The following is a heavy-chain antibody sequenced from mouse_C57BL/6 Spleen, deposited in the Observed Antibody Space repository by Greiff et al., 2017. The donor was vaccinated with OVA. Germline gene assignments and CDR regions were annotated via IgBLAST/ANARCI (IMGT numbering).Heavy chain of an antibody. Sequence: EVQLQESGGGLVQPGGSMKLSCAASGFTFSDAWMDWVRQSPEKGLEWVAEIRNKANNHATYYAESVKGRFTISRDDSKSSVYLQMNSLRAEDTGIYYCTRMGYYYGSSDYWGQGTTLTVSS. CDR3: TRMGYYYGSSDY. J-gene: IGHJ2*01. D-gene: IGHD1-1*01. CDR2: IRNKANNHAT. CDR1: GFTFSDAW. V-gene: IGHV6-6*01.